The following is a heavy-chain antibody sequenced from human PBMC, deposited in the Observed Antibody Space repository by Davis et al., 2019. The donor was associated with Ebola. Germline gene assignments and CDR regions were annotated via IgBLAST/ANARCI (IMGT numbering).Heavy chain of an antibody. CDR2: IYSGGST. J-gene: IGHJ4*02. Sequence: GGSLRLSCAASGFTVSSNYMGWVRQAPGKRLEWVSVIYSGGSTYYADSVKGRFILSRDNSKNTLYLQMNSLKTEDTAVYYCTTGQYSYARGYWGQGTLVTVSS. V-gene: IGHV3-66*01. CDR3: TTGQYSYARGY. D-gene: IGHD5-18*01. CDR1: GFTVSSNY.